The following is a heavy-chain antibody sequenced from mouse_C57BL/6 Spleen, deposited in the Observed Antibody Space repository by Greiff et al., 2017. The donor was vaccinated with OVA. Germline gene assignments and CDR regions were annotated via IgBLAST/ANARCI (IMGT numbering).Heavy chain of an antibody. V-gene: IGHV1-9*01. CDR2: ILPGSGST. D-gene: IGHD1-2*01. CDR1: GYTFTGYW. J-gene: IGHJ2*01. Sequence: VQGVESGAELMKPGASVKLSCKATGYTFTGYWIEWVKQRPGHGLEWIGEILPGSGSTNYHEKFKGKATFTAATSSNTAYMQLSSLTTEDSAIYYCATGESYGYRSDYWGQGTTLTVSS. CDR3: ATGESYGYRSDY.